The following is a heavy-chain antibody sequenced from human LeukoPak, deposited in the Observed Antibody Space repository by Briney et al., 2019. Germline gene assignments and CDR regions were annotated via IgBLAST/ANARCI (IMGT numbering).Heavy chain of an antibody. CDR2: IYYSGTT. V-gene: IGHV4-59*01. Sequence: SETLSLTCTVSGGSISSGYWTWIRQPPGRGLEWIAYIYYSGTTSYNPSLKSRVTISVDTSKNQFSLKLSSVTAADTAVYYCARDQGLSGSYYYFDYWGQGTLVTVSS. CDR1: GGSISSGY. CDR3: ARDQGLSGSYYYFDY. D-gene: IGHD1-26*01. J-gene: IGHJ4*02.